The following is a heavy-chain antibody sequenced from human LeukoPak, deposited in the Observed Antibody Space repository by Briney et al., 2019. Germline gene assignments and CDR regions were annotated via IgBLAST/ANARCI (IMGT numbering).Heavy chain of an antibody. V-gene: IGHV3-21*01. Sequence: PGGSLRLSCAASGFTFSSYAMSWVRQAPGKGLEWVSAISGSSSYIYYADSVKGRFTISRDNAKNSLYLQMNSLRAEDTAVYYCARSSGSYGWFDPWGQGTLVTVSS. CDR1: GFTFSSYA. J-gene: IGHJ5*02. D-gene: IGHD1-26*01. CDR3: ARSSGSYGWFDP. CDR2: ISGSSSYI.